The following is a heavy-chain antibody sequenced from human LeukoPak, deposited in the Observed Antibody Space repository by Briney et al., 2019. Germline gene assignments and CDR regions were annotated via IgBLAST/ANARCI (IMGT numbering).Heavy chain of an antibody. CDR2: ISSSGSTI. J-gene: IGHJ6*03. CDR3: ARGHYLDYYYYYMDV. CDR1: GFTFSSYE. D-gene: IGHD1-26*01. Sequence: GGSLRLSCAASGFTFSSYEMNWVRQAPGKGLEWVSYISSSGSTIYYADSVKGRFTISRDNAKNSLYLQMNSLRAEDTALYYCARGHYLDYYYYYMDVWGKGTTVTVSS. V-gene: IGHV3-48*03.